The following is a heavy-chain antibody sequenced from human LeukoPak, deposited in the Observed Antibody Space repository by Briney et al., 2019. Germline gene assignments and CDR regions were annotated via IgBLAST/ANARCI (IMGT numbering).Heavy chain of an antibody. CDR1: GGSISSGGYS. CDR2: IYHSGST. Sequence: LSLPCGVSGGSISSGGYSWSWIRPPPGKGLEWIGYIYHSGSTYYNPSLKSRVTISVDRSKNQFSLKLSSVTAADTAVYYCARTRYDSSGYYIPYFDYWGQGTLVTVSS. J-gene: IGHJ4*02. V-gene: IGHV4-30-2*01. D-gene: IGHD3-22*01. CDR3: ARTRYDSSGYYIPYFDY.